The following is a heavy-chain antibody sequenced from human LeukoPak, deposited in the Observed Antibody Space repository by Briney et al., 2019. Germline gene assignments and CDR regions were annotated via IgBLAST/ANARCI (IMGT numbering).Heavy chain of an antibody. V-gene: IGHV3-48*04. CDR3: ARGGEYYYDSSGYYHFDY. D-gene: IGHD3-22*01. CDR1: GFTFSSYN. CDR2: ISRSATTI. Sequence: SGGSLRLSCAASGFTFSSYNMNWVRQAPGKGLEWVSSISRSATTIYYADSVKGRFTISRDNAKNSLYLQMNSLRAEDTAVYYCARGGEYYYDSSGYYHFDYWGQGTLVTVSS. J-gene: IGHJ4*02.